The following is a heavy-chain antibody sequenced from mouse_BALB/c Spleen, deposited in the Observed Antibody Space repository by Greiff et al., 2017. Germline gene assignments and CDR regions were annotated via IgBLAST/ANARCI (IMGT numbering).Heavy chain of an antibody. CDR1: GFTFSDYY. D-gene: IGHD2-4*01. J-gene: IGHJ3*01. V-gene: IGHV5-6-5*01. CDR2: ISSGGST. Sequence: EVMLVESGGGLVKPGGSLKLSCAASGFTFSDYYMYWVRQTPEKRLEWVASISSGGSTYYPDSVKGRFTISRDNARNILYLQMSSLRSEDTAMYYCARGRDYDEAWFAYWGQGTLVTVSA. CDR3: ARGRDYDEAWFAY.